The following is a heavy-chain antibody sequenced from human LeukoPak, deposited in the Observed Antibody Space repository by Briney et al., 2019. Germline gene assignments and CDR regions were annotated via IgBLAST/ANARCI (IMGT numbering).Heavy chain of an antibody. CDR2: ISGSGGST. CDR1: GITLSSYA. D-gene: IGHD6-19*01. CDR3: AKDWGISSGWYGLSLDY. J-gene: IGHJ4*02. V-gene: IGHV3-23*01. Sequence: PGGSLRLSCAVSGITLSSYAMSWVRQAPGKGLEWVSAISGSGGSTYYADSVKGRFTISRDNSKNTLYLQMNSLRAEDTAVYYCAKDWGISSGWYGLSLDYWGQGTLVTVSS.